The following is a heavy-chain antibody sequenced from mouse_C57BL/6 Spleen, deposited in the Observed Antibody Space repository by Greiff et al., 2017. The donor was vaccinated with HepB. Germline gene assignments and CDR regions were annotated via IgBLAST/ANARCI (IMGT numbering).Heavy chain of an antibody. CDR1: GYSITSGYY. J-gene: IGHJ1*03. D-gene: IGHD2-5*01. CDR3: ARRYYSNSYWYFDV. V-gene: IGHV3-6*01. CDR2: ISYDGSN. Sequence: EVKLEESGPGLVKPSQSLSLTCSVTGYSITSGYYWNWIRQFPGNKLEWMGYISYDGSNNYNPSLKNRISITRDTSKNQFFLKLNSVTTEDTATYYCARRYYSNSYWYFDVWGTGTTVTVSS.